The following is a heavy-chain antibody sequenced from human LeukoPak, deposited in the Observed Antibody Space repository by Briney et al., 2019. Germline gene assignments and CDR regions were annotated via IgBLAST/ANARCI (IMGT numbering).Heavy chain of an antibody. V-gene: IGHV1-2*02. CDR3: ARLVGATNAFDI. Sequence: ASVKVSCKASGYTFTDYYMHWVRQAPGQGLEWMGWINPNSGGTNYAQKFQGRVTMTRDTSISTAYMELSRLRSDDTAVYYCARLVGATNAFDIWGQGTMVTVSS. J-gene: IGHJ3*02. CDR1: GYTFTDYY. CDR2: INPNSGGT. D-gene: IGHD1-26*01.